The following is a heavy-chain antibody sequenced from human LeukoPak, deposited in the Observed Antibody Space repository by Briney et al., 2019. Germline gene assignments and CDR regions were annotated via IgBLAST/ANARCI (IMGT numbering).Heavy chain of an antibody. Sequence: SQTLSLTCAISRDSVSSNSVTWNWIRQSPSRGLEWLGRTYYRSTWYNDYAVSVRGRITVNPDTSKNQFSLHLNSVTPEDTAVYYCARRLTQYDCFDPWGQGILVTVSS. J-gene: IGHJ5*02. D-gene: IGHD2-2*01. V-gene: IGHV6-1*01. CDR3: ARRLTQYDCFDP. CDR1: RDSVSSNSVT. CDR2: TYYRSTWYN.